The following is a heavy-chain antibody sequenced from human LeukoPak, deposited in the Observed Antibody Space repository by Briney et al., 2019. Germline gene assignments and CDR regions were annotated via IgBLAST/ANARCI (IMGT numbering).Heavy chain of an antibody. J-gene: IGHJ4*02. CDR2: MYLSGTT. CDR1: GGSITSVNL. V-gene: IGHV4-4*03. Sequence: PGTLSLTCAVSGGSITSVNLWAWVRQPPGKGLEWVGEMYLSGTTTCNPSLRGRATISLDRSKNQVSLRLNSVTAADTALYYCAGLVGRYSNGMYYYFDYWGQGILVTVSS. CDR3: AGLVGRYSNGMYYYFDY. D-gene: IGHD1-26*01.